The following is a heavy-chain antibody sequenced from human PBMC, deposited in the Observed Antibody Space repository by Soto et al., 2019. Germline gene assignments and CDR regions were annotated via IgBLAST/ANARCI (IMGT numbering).Heavy chain of an antibody. J-gene: IGHJ4*02. CDR3: AKAPLAYYDYDGY. CDR2: ISGSGGDT. CDR1: GFTFSSYA. D-gene: IGHD3-3*01. V-gene: IGHV3-23*01. Sequence: HPGGSLRLSCAASGFTFSSYAMNWVRQAPGKGLEWVSVISGSGGDTYYADSVKGRFTISRDNSKNTLYLQMNSLRAEDTAVYYCAKAPLAYYDYDGYWGQGTLVTVSS.